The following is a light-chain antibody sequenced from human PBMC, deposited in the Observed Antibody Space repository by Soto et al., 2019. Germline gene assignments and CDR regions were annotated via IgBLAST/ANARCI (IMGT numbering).Light chain of an antibody. CDR1: SSDVGTYNL. V-gene: IGLV2-23*01. J-gene: IGLJ1*01. Sequence: QSALTQPASVSGCPGQSITFSCTGTSSDVGTYNLVSWYQQHPGKAPKLMIYEDSKRPSGVSNRFSGSKSGNTASLTISGLQADDEADYYCCSYAGSSTFVFGTGTKLTV. CDR3: CSYAGSSTFV. CDR2: EDS.